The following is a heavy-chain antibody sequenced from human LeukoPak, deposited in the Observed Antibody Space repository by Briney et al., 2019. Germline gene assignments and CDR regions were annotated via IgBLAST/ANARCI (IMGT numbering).Heavy chain of an antibody. CDR1: GFTFSNYW. J-gene: IGHJ4*02. CDR2: IKQDGSEK. CDR3: VTDCSGGSCPPQLDSFDY. V-gene: IGHV3-7*03. Sequence: HSGGSLRLSCAASGFTFSNYWMSWVRQAPGKGLEWVANIKQDGSEKYYVDSVKGRFTISRDNSKNTLYLQMNSLRAEDTAVYYCVTDCSGGSCPPQLDSFDYWGQGTLVTVSS. D-gene: IGHD2-15*01.